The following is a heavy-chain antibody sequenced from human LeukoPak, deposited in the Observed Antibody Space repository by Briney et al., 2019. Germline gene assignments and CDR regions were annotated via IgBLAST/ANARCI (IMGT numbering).Heavy chain of an antibody. Sequence: GGSLSLSCAASAFIFSNYAMHWVRQAPGQGLEWVAVISYDGSNKYYADSVKGRFTISRDNSKNTLYLQMTSLRAEDTAVYYCARGAHKRDDYGGFFDYWGQGTLVTVSS. CDR3: ARGAHKRDDYGGFFDY. J-gene: IGHJ4*02. D-gene: IGHD4-23*01. CDR2: ISYDGSNK. CDR1: AFIFSNYA. V-gene: IGHV3-30*04.